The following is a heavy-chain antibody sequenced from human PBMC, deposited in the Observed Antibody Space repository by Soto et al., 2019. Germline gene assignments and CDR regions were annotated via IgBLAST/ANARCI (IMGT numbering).Heavy chain of an antibody. CDR1: GFTFSSYW. Sequence: GGSLRLSCAASGFTFSSYWMSWVRQAPGKGLEWVANIKQDGSEKYYVDSVKGRFTISRDNAKNSLYLQMNSLRAEDTAVYYCARRRDDFWSGYYNYYYYYMDVWGKGTTVTVSS. J-gene: IGHJ6*03. CDR2: IKQDGSEK. CDR3: ARRRDDFWSGYYNYYYYYMDV. V-gene: IGHV3-7*01. D-gene: IGHD3-3*01.